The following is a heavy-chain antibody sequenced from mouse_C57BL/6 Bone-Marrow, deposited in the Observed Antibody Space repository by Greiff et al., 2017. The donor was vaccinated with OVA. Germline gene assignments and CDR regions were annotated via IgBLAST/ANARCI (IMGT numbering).Heavy chain of an antibody. D-gene: IGHD1-1*01. V-gene: IGHV1-61*01. J-gene: IGHJ3*01. CDR3: ARNTVVAPGFAY. CDR1: GYTFTSYW. Sequence: QVQLQQPGAELVRPGSSVMLSCKASGYTFTSYWMDWVKQRPGQGLEWIGNIYPSVSDTHYNQKFKDKATLTVDKSSSTAYMQLSSLTSEDSAVYYCARNTVVAPGFAYWGQGTLVTVSA. CDR2: IYPSVSDT.